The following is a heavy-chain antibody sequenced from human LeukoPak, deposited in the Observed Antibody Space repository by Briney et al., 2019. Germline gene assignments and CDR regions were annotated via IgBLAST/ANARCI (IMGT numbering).Heavy chain of an antibody. V-gene: IGHV3-7*01. CDR2: IKEDGSEK. CDR3: ARVAYYDSRGYWSHYYCYYRDV. Sequence: PGGSLRLSCAASGFTFSGYSMTWVRQAPGKGLEWVANIKEDGSEKYYVDSVKGRFTVSRDNAKNSLYLQMNSLRAEDTAVYYCARVAYYDSRGYWSHYYCYYRDVWGKGTTVTVSS. J-gene: IGHJ6*03. CDR1: GFTFSGYS. D-gene: IGHD3-22*01.